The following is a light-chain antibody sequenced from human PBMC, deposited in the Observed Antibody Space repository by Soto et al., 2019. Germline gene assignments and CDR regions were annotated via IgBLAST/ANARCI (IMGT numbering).Light chain of an antibody. CDR1: QGIGSW. V-gene: IGKV1-5*03. Sequence: IQMTQSPSTLSASVGDRVIITCLASQGIGSWLAWYQQKPGKAPKLLIYKASTPESGVPSRFSGSGSGTDFTLTISSLQPDDFATYYCQQYDTYWTFGQGTKVEIK. J-gene: IGKJ1*01. CDR2: KAS. CDR3: QQYDTYWT.